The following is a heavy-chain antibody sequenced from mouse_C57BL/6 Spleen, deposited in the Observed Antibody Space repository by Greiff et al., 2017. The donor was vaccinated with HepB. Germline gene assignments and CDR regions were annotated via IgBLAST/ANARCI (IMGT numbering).Heavy chain of an antibody. Sequence: EVQRVESGPGLVKPSQSLSLTCSVTGYSITSGYSWPWIRQFPGNNLERLGYISYDGSNNYNPSLKNRISITRDTSKNQFFLKLNSVTTEDTATYYCARGKIYYDYDEGPFFDYWGQGTTLTVSS. V-gene: IGHV3-6*01. D-gene: IGHD2-4*01. J-gene: IGHJ2*01. CDR3: ARGKIYYDYDEGPFFDY. CDR1: GYSITSGYS. CDR2: ISYDGSN.